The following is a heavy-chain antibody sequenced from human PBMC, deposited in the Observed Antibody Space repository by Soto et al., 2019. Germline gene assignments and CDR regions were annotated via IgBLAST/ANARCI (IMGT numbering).Heavy chain of an antibody. Sequence: LRLSCAASGFTFSSYDMHWVRQATGKGLEWVSAIGTAGDTYYPGSVKGRFTISRENAKNSLYLQMNSLRAGDTAVYYCARASSGYSSRDHYYYYGMDVWGQGTTVTVSS. CDR2: IGTAGDT. D-gene: IGHD6-13*01. J-gene: IGHJ6*02. CDR1: GFTFSSYD. CDR3: ARASSGYSSRDHYYYYGMDV. V-gene: IGHV3-13*01.